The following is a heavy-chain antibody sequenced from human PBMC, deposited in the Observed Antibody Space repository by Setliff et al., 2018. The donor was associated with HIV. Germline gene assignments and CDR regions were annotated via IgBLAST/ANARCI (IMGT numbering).Heavy chain of an antibody. CDR3: ARDSRTGYFDS. CDR2: VKQDGTET. Sequence: PGGSLRLSCAASGFRFRSYWMSWVRQAPGKGLESVANVKQDGTETLYVDSVKGRFTISRDNANNLVYLQMNSLRAEDTAVYYCARDSRTGYFDSWGQGTLVTVSS. CDR1: GFRFRSYW. D-gene: IGHD2-2*01. J-gene: IGHJ4*02. V-gene: IGHV3-7*01.